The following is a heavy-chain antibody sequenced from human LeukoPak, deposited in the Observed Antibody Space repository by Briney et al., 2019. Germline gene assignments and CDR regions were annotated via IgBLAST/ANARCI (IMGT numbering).Heavy chain of an antibody. CDR2: IYYSGST. D-gene: IGHD2-21*01. V-gene: IGHV4-39*01. CDR3: ARSVHISAPFDV. CDR1: GGSISSSSYY. Sequence: PSETLSLTCTVSGGSISSSSYYWAWIRQPPGKGLEWIGNIYYSGSTYYNPSLKSRVTISVDTSKNQFSLKLNSVTAADTAVYYCARSVHISAPFDVWGQGTLVTVSS. J-gene: IGHJ4*02.